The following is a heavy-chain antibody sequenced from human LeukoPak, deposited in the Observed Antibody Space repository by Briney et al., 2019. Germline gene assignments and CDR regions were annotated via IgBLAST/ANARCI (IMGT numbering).Heavy chain of an antibody. CDR1: GFTFSSYA. CDR3: AKDPHPHPSYYDSSGYYGY. V-gene: IGHV3-23*01. CDR2: ISGSGGST. D-gene: IGHD3-22*01. Sequence: GGSLRLSCAASGFTFSSYAMSWVRQAPGKGLEWVSAISGSGGSTYYADSVKGRFTISRDNSKNTLYLQMNSLRAEDTAVYYCAKDPHPHPSYYDSSGYYGYWGQGTLVTVSS. J-gene: IGHJ4*02.